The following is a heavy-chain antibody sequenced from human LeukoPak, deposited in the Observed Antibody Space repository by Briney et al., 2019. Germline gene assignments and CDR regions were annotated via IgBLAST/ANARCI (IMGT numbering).Heavy chain of an antibody. D-gene: IGHD2-2*01. Sequence: SETLSLTCIVSGGSISSGGYYWTWIRQHPGKGLEWIGYIYYSGSTYYNPSLKSRVTISVDTSKNQFSLKLSSVTAADTAVYYCARVAHCSSTTCYQGIFDYWGQGTLVTVSS. CDR3: ARVAHCSSTTCYQGIFDY. CDR1: GGSISSGGYY. J-gene: IGHJ4*02. V-gene: IGHV4-31*03. CDR2: IYYSGST.